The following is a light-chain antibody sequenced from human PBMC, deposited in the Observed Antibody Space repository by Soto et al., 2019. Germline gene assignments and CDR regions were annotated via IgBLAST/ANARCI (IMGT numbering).Light chain of an antibody. J-gene: IGKJ2*01. CDR2: GAS. V-gene: IGKV3-20*01. Sequence: EIGLTQSPGTVSLSPGERATLSCRASQSVSSRNLAWYRQKPGQAPSLLIFGASNRATGIPDRFSGSGSGTDFTLTISRLEPEDCAVYYCLRYGDSPPAYTFGQGTKLDIK. CDR3: LRYGDSPPAYT. CDR1: QSVSSRN.